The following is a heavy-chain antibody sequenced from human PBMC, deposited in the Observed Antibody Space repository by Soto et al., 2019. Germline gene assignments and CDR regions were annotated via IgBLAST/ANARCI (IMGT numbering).Heavy chain of an antibody. CDR2: IYYSGTT. V-gene: IGHV4-30-4*01. CDR3: ARDFKRYSSSTGPLEY. CDR1: GDSISRGDYY. J-gene: IGHJ4*02. Sequence: QVQLQESGPGLVQPSQTLSLTCTVSGDSISRGDYYWSWVRQSPGKGLDWIGCIYYSGTTYYNPSLETRLTMSVDTSKNQFSLRLSSVTAADTAMYFCARDFKRYSSSTGPLEYWGQGTLVTVSS. D-gene: IGHD6-6*01.